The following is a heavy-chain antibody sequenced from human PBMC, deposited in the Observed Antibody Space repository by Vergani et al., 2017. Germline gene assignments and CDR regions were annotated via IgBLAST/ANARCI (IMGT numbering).Heavy chain of an antibody. V-gene: IGHV2-5*02. CDR2: IYWDDDK. Sequence: QITLKESGPTLVKPTQTLTLTCTFSGFSLRTSGVGVGWIRQPPGKALEWLALIYWDDDKRYSPSLKSRLTITKDTSKNPLVLTMNNMDPVDTAAYYCAETAIVDTFGSDYGWFDPWGQGTLVTVSS. CDR3: AETAIVDTFGSDYGWFDP. D-gene: IGHD5-12*01. CDR1: GFSLRTSGVG. J-gene: IGHJ5*02.